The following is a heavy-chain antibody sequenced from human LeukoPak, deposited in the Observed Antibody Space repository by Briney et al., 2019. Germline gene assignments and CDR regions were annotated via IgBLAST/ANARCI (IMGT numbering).Heavy chain of an antibody. CDR1: GYTLTELS. D-gene: IGHD3-16*02. Sequence: ASVKVSCKVSGYTLTELSMHWVRQAPGKGLEWMGWINPNSGGTNYAQKFQGRVTMTRDTSISTAYMELSRLRSDDTAVYYCARVFDDYVWGSYRYFDYWGQGTLVTVSS. CDR3: ARVFDDYVWGSYRYFDY. V-gene: IGHV1-2*02. CDR2: INPNSGGT. J-gene: IGHJ4*02.